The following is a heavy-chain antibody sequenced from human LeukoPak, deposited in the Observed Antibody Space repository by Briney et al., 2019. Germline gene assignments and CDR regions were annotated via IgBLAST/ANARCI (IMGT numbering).Heavy chain of an antibody. Sequence: SVKVSCKASGGTFSSYAISWVRQAPGQGLEWMGGIIPVFGTANYAQKFQGRVTITADESTSTAYMELSSLRSEDTALYYCTSNHDSSGYTPDYWGQGTLVTVSS. CDR1: GGTFSSYA. CDR3: TSNHDSSGYTPDY. CDR2: IIPVFGTA. D-gene: IGHD3-22*01. V-gene: IGHV1-69*13. J-gene: IGHJ4*02.